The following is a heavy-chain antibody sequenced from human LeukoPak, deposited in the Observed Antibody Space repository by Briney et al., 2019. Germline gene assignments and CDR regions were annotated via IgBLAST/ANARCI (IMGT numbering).Heavy chain of an antibody. CDR1: GFTFSTYG. D-gene: IGHD1-7*01. CDR3: ARDANYYFDY. Sequence: GRSLRLSCAASGFTFSTYGMHWVRQAPGKGLEWVALIWNDGSSTYYTDSVKGRFTISRDSSKNTLYLQLNSLRVEDTAAYYCARDANYYFDYWGQGTQVTVSS. V-gene: IGHV3-33*01. CDR2: IWNDGSST. J-gene: IGHJ4*02.